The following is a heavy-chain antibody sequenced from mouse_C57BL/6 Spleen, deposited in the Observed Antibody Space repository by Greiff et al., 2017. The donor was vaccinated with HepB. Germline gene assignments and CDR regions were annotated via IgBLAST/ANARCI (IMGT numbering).Heavy chain of an antibody. D-gene: IGHD1-1*01. J-gene: IGHJ1*03. CDR2: IDPSDSET. CDR1: GYTFTSYW. Sequence: VQLQQPGAELVRPGSSVKLSCKASGYTFTSYWMHWVKQRPIQGLEWIGNIDPSDSETHYNQKFKDKATLTVDKSSSTAYMQLSSLTSEDSAVYYCARPYYYGSSSRYFDVWGTGTTVTVSS. V-gene: IGHV1-52*01. CDR3: ARPYYYGSSSRYFDV.